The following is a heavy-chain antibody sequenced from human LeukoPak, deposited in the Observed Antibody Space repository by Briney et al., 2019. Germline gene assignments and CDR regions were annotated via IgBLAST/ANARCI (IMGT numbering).Heavy chain of an antibody. Sequence: ASVKVSCKASGYTFTSYGISWVRQAPGQGLEWMGWISAYNGNTNYAQKLQGRVTMTTDTSTSTAYMELRSLRSDDTAVYYCARDSPNMVRGVITYYYYGMDVCGQGTTVTVSS. V-gene: IGHV1-18*01. CDR1: GYTFTSYG. J-gene: IGHJ6*02. CDR3: ARDSPNMVRGVITYYYYGMDV. CDR2: ISAYNGNT. D-gene: IGHD3-10*01.